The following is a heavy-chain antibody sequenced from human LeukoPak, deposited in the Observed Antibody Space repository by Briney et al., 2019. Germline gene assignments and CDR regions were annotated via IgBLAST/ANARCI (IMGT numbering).Heavy chain of an antibody. V-gene: IGHV4-34*01. CDR1: GGSFSGYY. D-gene: IGHD3-10*01. Sequence: PSETLSLTCAVYGGSFSGYYWSWIRQPPGKGLEWIGEINHSGSTNYNPSLKSRVTISVDTSKNQFSLKLSSVTAADTAVYYCARLEIYYYGSGSLDYWGQGTLVTVSS. J-gene: IGHJ4*02. CDR2: INHSGST. CDR3: ARLEIYYYGSGSLDY.